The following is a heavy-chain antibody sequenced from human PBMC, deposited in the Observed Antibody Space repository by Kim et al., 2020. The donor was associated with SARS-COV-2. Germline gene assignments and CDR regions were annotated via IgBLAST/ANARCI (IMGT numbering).Heavy chain of an antibody. CDR1: GYTFTSYY. CDR2: INPSGGST. V-gene: IGHV1-46*01. D-gene: IGHD3-10*01. J-gene: IGHJ6*02. CDR3: AREGDYYGSGSYYIYYYGMDV. Sequence: ASVKVSCKASGYTFTSYYMHWVRQAPGQGLEWMGIINPSGGSTSYAQKFQGRVTMTRDTSTSTVYMELSSLRSEDTAVYYCAREGDYYGSGSYYIYYYGMDVWGQGTTVTVSS.